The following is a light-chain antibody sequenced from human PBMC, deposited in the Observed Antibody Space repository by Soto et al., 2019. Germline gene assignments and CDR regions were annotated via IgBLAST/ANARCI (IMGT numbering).Light chain of an antibody. J-gene: IGLJ2*01. CDR3: SSYAGSNNLV. CDR2: EVT. CDR1: SSDVGGYHY. V-gene: IGLV2-8*01. Sequence: QSALTQPPSASGSPGQSVTISCTGTSSDVGGYHYVSWYQQHPGKAPKLMIHEVTKRPSGVPDRFSGSKSGNTASLTVSGLQGEDEADYYCSSYAGSNNLVFGGGTNLTVL.